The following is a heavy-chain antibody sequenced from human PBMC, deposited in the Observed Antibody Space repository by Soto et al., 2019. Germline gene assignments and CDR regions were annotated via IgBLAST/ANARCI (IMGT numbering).Heavy chain of an antibody. V-gene: IGHV3-23*01. CDR1: GVTFSSYA. J-gene: IGHJ4*02. CDR3: AKSIGGGSKHPFDY. CDR2: ISGSGGST. Sequence: EVQLLESGGGLVQPGGSLRLSCAVSGVTFSSYAMNWVRQAPGKGLEWVSTISGSGGSTWYADSVKGRFTISRDNSKKALYMQMHSLRAEDRAVYYCAKSIGGGSKHPFDYWGQGTLVTVSS. D-gene: IGHD1-26*01.